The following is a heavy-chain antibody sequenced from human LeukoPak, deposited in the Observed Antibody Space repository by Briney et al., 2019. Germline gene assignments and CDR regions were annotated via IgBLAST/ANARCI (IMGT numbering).Heavy chain of an antibody. Sequence: GGSLRLSCAASGFTFDDYAMHWVRQASGKGLEWVSIINWNSGSIAYADSVKGRFTISRDNAKNSLYLQMNSLRPEDTALYYCAKDRSFGGGSHSGWPSDYWGQGTLVTVSS. CDR3: AKDRSFGGGSHSGWPSDY. V-gene: IGHV3-9*01. J-gene: IGHJ4*02. D-gene: IGHD5-12*01. CDR1: GFTFDDYA. CDR2: INWNSGSI.